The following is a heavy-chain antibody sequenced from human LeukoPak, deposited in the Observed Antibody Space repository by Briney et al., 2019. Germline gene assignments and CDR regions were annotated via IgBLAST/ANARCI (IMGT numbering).Heavy chain of an antibody. J-gene: IGHJ4*02. Sequence: SQTLSLTCAISGDSVTNNKAAWHWGRQSPSRGLEWLGRTYYRSKWYNDYAVSVKSRISINPDASKNQLSLQLNSVTPEDTAVYYCARESGTHVFDYWGQGARVTVSS. D-gene: IGHD5-12*01. CDR3: ARESGTHVFDY. V-gene: IGHV6-1*01. CDR1: GDSVTNNKAA. CDR2: TYYRSKWYN.